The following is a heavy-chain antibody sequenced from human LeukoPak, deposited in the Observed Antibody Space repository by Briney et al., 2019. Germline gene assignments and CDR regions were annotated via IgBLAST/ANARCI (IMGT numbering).Heavy chain of an antibody. D-gene: IGHD6-19*01. Sequence: PGGSLRLFCGPSGFTFSSYPMNWVRQAPGKGLEWVSTIGGDGGATHYADSVKGRSTISRANSKNTLFLQMNSLRAEDTAVYSCAKSGSRDWDFFEYWGQGTLVTASS. V-gene: IGHV3-23*01. J-gene: IGHJ4*02. CDR1: GFTFSSYP. CDR2: IGGDGGAT. CDR3: AKSGSRDWDFFEY.